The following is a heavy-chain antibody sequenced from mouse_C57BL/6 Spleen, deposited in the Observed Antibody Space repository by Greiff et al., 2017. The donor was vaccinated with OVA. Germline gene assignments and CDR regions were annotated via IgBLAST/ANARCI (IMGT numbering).Heavy chain of an antibody. Sequence: EVKLQESGPGLVKPSQSLSLTCSVTGYSITSGYYWNWIRQFPGNKLEWMGYISYDGSNNYNPSLKNRISITRDTSKNQFFLKLNSVTTEDTATYYGASGATVVATPFAYWGQGTLVTVSA. J-gene: IGHJ3*01. CDR3: ASGATVVATPFAY. V-gene: IGHV3-6*01. D-gene: IGHD1-1*01. CDR2: ISYDGSN. CDR1: GYSITSGYY.